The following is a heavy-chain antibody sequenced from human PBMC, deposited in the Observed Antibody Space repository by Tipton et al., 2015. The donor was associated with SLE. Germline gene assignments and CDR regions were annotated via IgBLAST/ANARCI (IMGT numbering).Heavy chain of an antibody. Sequence: SLRLSCAASGFTFSTYALHWVRQAPGKGLEWVAVISYDGSNKYYADSVKGRFTISRDNSKNTLYLQMNSLRSDDTAPYYCATQLGMDAFHIWGQGTLVTVSS. CDR3: ATQLGMDAFHI. D-gene: IGHD7-27*01. CDR2: ISYDGSNK. J-gene: IGHJ3*02. V-gene: IGHV3-30*04. CDR1: GFTFSTYA.